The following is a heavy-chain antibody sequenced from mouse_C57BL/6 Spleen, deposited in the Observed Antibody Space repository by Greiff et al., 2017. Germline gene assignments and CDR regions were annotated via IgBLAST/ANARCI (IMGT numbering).Heavy chain of an antibody. CDR1: GYTFTSYW. D-gene: IGHD1-1*01. V-gene: IGHV1-69*01. CDR3: AIIATVGAHWYFDV. CDR2: IDPSDSYT. Sequence: QVQLQQPGAELVMPGASVKLSCKASGYTFTSYWMHWVKQRPGQGLEWIGEIDPSDSYTNYNQKFKGKSTLTVDKSSSTAYMQLSSLTSKDSAVYYCAIIATVGAHWYFDVWGTGTTVTVSS. J-gene: IGHJ1*03.